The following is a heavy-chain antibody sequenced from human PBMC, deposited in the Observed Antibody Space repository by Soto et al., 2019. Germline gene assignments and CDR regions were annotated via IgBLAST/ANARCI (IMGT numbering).Heavy chain of an antibody. CDR2: IYYSGNT. V-gene: IGHV4-30-2*03. D-gene: IGHD3-10*01. CDR3: ARVYGSGSYYFDY. J-gene: IGHJ4*02. Sequence: PSETLSLTCAVSGGSISSGDYSWSWIRQPPGKGLEWIGYIYYSGNTYCSPSLKSRVTMSVDTSKNQFSLKLSSVSAADTSMYYCARVYGSGSYYFDYWGQGTLVTVSS. CDR1: GGSISSGDYS.